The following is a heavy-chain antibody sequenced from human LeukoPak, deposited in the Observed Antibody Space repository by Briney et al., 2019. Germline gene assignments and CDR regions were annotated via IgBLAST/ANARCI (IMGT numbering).Heavy chain of an antibody. CDR2: ISYDGSNK. D-gene: IGHD3-9*01. Sequence: GSLRLSCAASGFTFSSYAVHRVRQAPGKGLEWVAVISYDGSNKYYADSVKGRFTISRDNAKNSLYLQMNSLRAEDTALYYCAKDIGYDILNGMDVWGQGTTVTVSS. CDR3: AKDIGYDILNGMDV. J-gene: IGHJ6*02. V-gene: IGHV3-30*04. CDR1: GFTFSSYA.